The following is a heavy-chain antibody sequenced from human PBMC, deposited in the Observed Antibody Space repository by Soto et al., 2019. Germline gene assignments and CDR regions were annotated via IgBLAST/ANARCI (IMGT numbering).Heavy chain of an antibody. Sequence: EVQLLESGGGLVQPGGSQRLSCAASGFTFSSYGMTWVRQAPGKGLEWVSFSSATGAGTYYADSVKGRFTISRDNSKNTLYLQMTSLRADDTAVYYCAKDRRAGGNYGFYSDFWGQGALVIVSS. V-gene: IGHV3-23*01. D-gene: IGHD1-7*01. J-gene: IGHJ4*02. CDR1: GFTFSSYG. CDR3: AKDRRAGGNYGFYSDF. CDR2: SSATGAGT.